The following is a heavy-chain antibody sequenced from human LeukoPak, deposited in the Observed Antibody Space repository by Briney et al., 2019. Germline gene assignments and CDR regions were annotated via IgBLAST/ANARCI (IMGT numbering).Heavy chain of an antibody. V-gene: IGHV3-30*02. J-gene: IGHJ4*02. D-gene: IGHD6-13*01. CDR1: GFTFSSYG. CDR3: AKDLARARHTAAAGTLGL. Sequence: PGGSLRLSCAASGFTFSSYGMHWVRQAPGKGLEWVAFIRYDGSNKYYADSVKGRFTISRDNSKNTLYLQMNSLRAEDTAVYYCAKDLARARHTAAAGTLGLWGQGTLVTVSS. CDR2: IRYDGSNK.